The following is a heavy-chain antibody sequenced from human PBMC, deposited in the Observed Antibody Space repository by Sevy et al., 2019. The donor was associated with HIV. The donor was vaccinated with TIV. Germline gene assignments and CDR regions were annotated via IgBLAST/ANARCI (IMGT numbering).Heavy chain of an antibody. D-gene: IGHD3-22*01. Sequence: GGSLRLSCAASGFTFSSYWMTWVRQAPGTGLEWVANINQVGSEKFYVDSVKGRFTISRDNAKNSLYLQMNSLRVEDTAVYYCARPYRTDPFYYSGSSGYYYPSYFDSWGQGTLVTVSS. CDR1: GFTFSSYW. CDR3: ARPYRTDPFYYSGSSGYYYPSYFDS. CDR2: INQVGSEK. J-gene: IGHJ4*02. V-gene: IGHV3-7*01.